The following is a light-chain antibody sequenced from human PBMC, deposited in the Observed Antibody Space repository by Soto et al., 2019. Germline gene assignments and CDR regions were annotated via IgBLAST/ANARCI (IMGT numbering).Light chain of an antibody. V-gene: IGLV1-40*01. Sequence: QSVLTQPPSVSGAPGQRVTISCTGSSSNIGAGYHVHWYQQLPGAAPKLLIFGDSNRPSGVPDRFSGSKSGTSASLAITGLQADDEADYYCQSSDSSSTLENVFGTGTKVTV. CDR2: GDS. J-gene: IGLJ1*01. CDR3: QSSDSSSTLENV. CDR1: SSNIGAGYH.